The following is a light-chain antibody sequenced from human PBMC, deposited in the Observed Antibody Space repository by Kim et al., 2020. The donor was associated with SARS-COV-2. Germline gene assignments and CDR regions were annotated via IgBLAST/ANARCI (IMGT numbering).Light chain of an antibody. Sequence: ASVGDRVTITCRASQSISNWLAWYQQKPGKAPKLLIYDASSLESGVPSRFSGSGSGTEFTLTISSLQPDDIATYYCQQYNSYSRTFGRGTKVDIK. CDR2: DAS. CDR3: QQYNSYSRT. J-gene: IGKJ1*01. CDR1: QSISNW. V-gene: IGKV1-5*01.